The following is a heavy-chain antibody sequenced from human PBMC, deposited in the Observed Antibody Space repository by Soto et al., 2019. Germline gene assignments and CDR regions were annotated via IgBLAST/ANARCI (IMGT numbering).Heavy chain of an antibody. Sequence: SETLSLTCSVSGASTVSHYHWTWIRQSPSRGLEWLGRTYYRSKWYNDYSLYVKSRITITPDTPRNQFSLQLNSVTPEDTAVYYCARDSSGWNAGAHDYYYYGMDVWGQGTTVTVSS. J-gene: IGHJ6*02. V-gene: IGHV6-1*01. CDR2: TYYRSKWYN. D-gene: IGHD6-19*01. CDR1: GASTVSHY. CDR3: ARDSSGWNAGAHDYYYYGMDV.